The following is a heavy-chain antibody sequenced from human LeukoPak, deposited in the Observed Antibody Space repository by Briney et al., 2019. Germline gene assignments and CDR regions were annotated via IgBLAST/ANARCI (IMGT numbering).Heavy chain of an antibody. Sequence: PSETLSLTCTVSGGSISSYKWSWTRQPAGKGLEWIGRIYSSGSTNYNPSLKSRVAMSVDTSKNQFSLQLSSVTAADTAVYYCTRGIVGATAPDYWGQGTLVIVSS. CDR1: GGSISSYK. CDR3: TRGIVGATAPDY. V-gene: IGHV4-4*07. CDR2: IYSSGST. D-gene: IGHD1-26*01. J-gene: IGHJ4*02.